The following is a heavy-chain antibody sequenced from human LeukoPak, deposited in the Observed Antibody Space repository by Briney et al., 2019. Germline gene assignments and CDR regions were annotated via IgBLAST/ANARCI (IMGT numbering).Heavy chain of an antibody. J-gene: IGHJ3*02. CDR3: ARATVTYTSFDI. CDR1: GFTFSSYA. CDR2: ISYDGSNK. D-gene: IGHD4-17*01. Sequence: GRSLRLSYAASGFTFSSYAMHWVRQAPGKGLEWVAVISYDGSNKYYADSVKGRFTISRDNSKNTLYLQMNSLRAEDTAVYYCARATVTYTSFDIWGQGTMVTVSS. V-gene: IGHV3-30-3*01.